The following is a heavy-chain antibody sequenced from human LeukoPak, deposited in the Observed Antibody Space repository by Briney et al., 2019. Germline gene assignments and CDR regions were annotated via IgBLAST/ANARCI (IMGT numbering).Heavy chain of an antibody. CDR1: GFTFSNYW. V-gene: IGHV3-74*01. CDR2: INSDGSSR. D-gene: IGHD3-22*01. Sequence: SGGSLRLSCAASGFTFSNYWMSWVRQAPGKGLVWVSRINSDGSSRHYADSVKGRFTISIDNAKNTLHLQMTSLRAEDTAVYYCARGGPDSSDYSSLFDYWGRGILVTVSS. CDR3: ARGGPDSSDYSSLFDY. J-gene: IGHJ4*02.